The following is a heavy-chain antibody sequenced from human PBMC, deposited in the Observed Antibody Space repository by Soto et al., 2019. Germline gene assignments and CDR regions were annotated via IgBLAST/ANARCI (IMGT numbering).Heavy chain of an antibody. CDR2: ISDNGGST. V-gene: IGHV3-23*01. J-gene: IGHJ4*02. Sequence: GGSLRLSCAASGFTFSSYAMSWVRQAPGKGLEWVSAISDNGGSTYYADSVKGRFTISRDNSKNTLYLQMNSLRAEDTAVYYCAKDRMSSSWTLAGYWGQGALVTVSS. D-gene: IGHD6-13*01. CDR3: AKDRMSSSWTLAGY. CDR1: GFTFSSYA.